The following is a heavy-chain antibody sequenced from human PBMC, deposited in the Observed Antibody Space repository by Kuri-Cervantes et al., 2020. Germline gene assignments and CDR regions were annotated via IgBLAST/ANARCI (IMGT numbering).Heavy chain of an antibody. D-gene: IGHD6-19*01. CDR2: IIPIFGTA. J-gene: IGHJ4*02. Sequence: SVKVSCKASGGTFSSYAISWVRQAPGQGLEWMGGIIPIFGTANYAQEFQGRVTITTDESTSTAYMELSSLRSEDTAVYYCARESVIAVAGTGNYYFDYWGQGTLVTVSS. CDR1: GGTFSSYA. CDR3: ARESVIAVAGTGNYYFDY. V-gene: IGHV1-69*05.